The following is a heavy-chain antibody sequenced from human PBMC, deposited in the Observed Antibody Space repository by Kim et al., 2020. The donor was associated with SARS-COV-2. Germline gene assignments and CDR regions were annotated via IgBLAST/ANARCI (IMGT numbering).Heavy chain of an antibody. CDR2: IRSKAYGGTT. V-gene: IGHV3-49*03. CDR3: TRDLVAAAGTSDAFDI. J-gene: IGHJ3*02. D-gene: IGHD6-13*01. CDR1: GFTFGDYA. Sequence: GGSLRLSCTASGFTFGDYAMSWFRQAPGKGLEWVGFIRSKAYGGTTEYAASVKGRFTISRDDSKSIAYLQMNSLKTEDTAVYYCTRDLVAAAGTSDAFDIWGQGTMVTVSS.